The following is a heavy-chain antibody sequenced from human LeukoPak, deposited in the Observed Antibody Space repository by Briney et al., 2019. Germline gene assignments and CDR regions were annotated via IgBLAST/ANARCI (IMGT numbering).Heavy chain of an antibody. V-gene: IGHV4-39*07. CDR2: IYHTGPT. CDR3: ARVLIWFGQLQNWFDP. Sequence: SETLSLTCTVSGGSMTNNTFYWGWIRQPPGKGLEWIRSIYHTGPTYNNPSLKSRVTISVDTSKNQFSLKLSSVTAADTAVYYCARVLIWFGQLQNWFDPWGPGTLVTVSS. CDR1: GGSMTNNTFY. J-gene: IGHJ5*02. D-gene: IGHD3-10*01.